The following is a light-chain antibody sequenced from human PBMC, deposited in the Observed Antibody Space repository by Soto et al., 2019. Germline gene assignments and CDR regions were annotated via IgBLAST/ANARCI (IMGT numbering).Light chain of an antibody. Sequence: EILMTQSPATLSVSPGERATLSCRASQSVSSNLAWYQQIPGQAPRALIYGASTRATGIPARFSGSGSGTEVTLPVSSLQSEDFAVYYCQQYNNWPPRTFGQGTKVEIK. CDR2: GAS. J-gene: IGKJ1*01. CDR1: QSVSSN. V-gene: IGKV3-15*01. CDR3: QQYNNWPPRT.